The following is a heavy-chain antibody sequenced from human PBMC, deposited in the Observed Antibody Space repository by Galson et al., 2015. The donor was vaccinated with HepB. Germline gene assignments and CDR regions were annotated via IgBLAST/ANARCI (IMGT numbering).Heavy chain of an antibody. D-gene: IGHD2-21*01. J-gene: IGHJ5*02. CDR3: AGYNCGGDCYIPARGRNNWFDP. V-gene: IGHV4-34*01. Sequence: TLSLTCAVYGGSFSGYYWSWIRQPPGKGLEWIGEINHSGSTNYNPSLKSRVTISVDTSKNQFSLKLSSVTAADTAVYYCAGYNCGGDCYIPARGRNNWFDPWGQGTLVTVSS. CDR2: INHSGST. CDR1: GGSFSGYY.